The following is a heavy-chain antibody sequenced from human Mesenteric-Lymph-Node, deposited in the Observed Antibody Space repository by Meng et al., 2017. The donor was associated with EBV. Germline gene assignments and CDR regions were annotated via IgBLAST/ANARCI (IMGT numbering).Heavy chain of an antibody. CDR2: IRSKANNYAT. J-gene: IGHJ4*02. CDR1: GFTRSDSA. Sequence: EVTRVASRGGCVRPGRSLNLSCAASGFTRSDSAIHWVRQASGKGLEWVGRIRSKANNYATVYGASVKGRFTISRDDSKNTAYLQMSSLKIEDAAVYYCCTHDPSDYWGQGTLVTVSS. V-gene: IGHV3-73*02. CDR3: CTHDPSDY.